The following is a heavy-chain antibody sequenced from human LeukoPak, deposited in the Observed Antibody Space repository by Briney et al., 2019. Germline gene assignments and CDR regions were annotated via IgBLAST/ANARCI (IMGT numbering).Heavy chain of an antibody. J-gene: IGHJ4*02. CDR3: ARLRYSSSWSTFDY. Sequence: PSETLSLTCTVSGGSISSGSYYWGWIRQPPGKGLEWIGSLSYSGSTYYSPSLKSGVTISVDTSKNEFSLKLSSVTATDTAVYYCARLRYSSSWSTFDYWGQGTLFTVSS. D-gene: IGHD6-13*01. CDR1: GGSISSGSYY. CDR2: LSYSGST. V-gene: IGHV4-39*01.